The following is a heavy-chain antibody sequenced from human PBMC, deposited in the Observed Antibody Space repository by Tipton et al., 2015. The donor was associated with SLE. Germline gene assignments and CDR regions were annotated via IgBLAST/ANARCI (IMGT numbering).Heavy chain of an antibody. Sequence: TLSLTCAVYGGSFSGYYWSWIRQPPGKGLEWIGEINHSGSTNYNPSLKSRVTISVDTSKNQFSLKVSFVTAADTAVYYCARGRSSSWTDFDYWSQGTLVTVSS. CDR1: GGSFSGYY. CDR2: INHSGST. D-gene: IGHD6-13*01. J-gene: IGHJ4*02. V-gene: IGHV4-34*01. CDR3: ARGRSSSWTDFDY.